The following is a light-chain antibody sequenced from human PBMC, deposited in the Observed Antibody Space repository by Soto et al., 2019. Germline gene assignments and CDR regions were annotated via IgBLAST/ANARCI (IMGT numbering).Light chain of an antibody. CDR1: SSDVGSYDH. J-gene: IGLJ1*01. V-gene: IGLV2-14*01. CDR3: CSHSGFNTPYV. Sequence: QSVLTQPASVSGSPGQSITISCSGTSSDVGSYDHVASYQQFPGKTPKLMIYGVSSRPSGVSSRFSGSKSGNTASLTISGLQAEDEADYLCCSHSGFNTPYVFASGTKVTVL. CDR2: GVS.